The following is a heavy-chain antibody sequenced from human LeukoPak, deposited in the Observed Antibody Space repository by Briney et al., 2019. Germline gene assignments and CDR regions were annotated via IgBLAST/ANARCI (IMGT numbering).Heavy chain of an antibody. D-gene: IGHD3/OR15-3a*01. J-gene: IGHJ1*01. V-gene: IGHV4-39*01. CDR2: IYYSGNT. Sequence: SETLSLTCTVSVVSISSSNSYWGWIRQPPGKGLEWIGSIYYSGNTYYNASLKSQVSISIDTSKNQFSLRLTSVTAADTAVYYCARQTGSGLFILPGGQGTLVTVSS. CDR1: VVSISSSNSY. CDR3: ARQTGSGLFILP.